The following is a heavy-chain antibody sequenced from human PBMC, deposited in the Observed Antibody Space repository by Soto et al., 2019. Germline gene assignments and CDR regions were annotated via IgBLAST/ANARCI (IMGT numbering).Heavy chain of an antibody. CDR3: ARGAAGNAYF. CDR2: ISIRSTNV. V-gene: IGHV3-48*01. J-gene: IGHJ4*02. CDR1: GFTFSNAW. Sequence: GGSLRLSCAASGFTFSNAWINWVRQTPGKGLEWVSYISIRSTNVHYADSVKGRFTISRDNAKNSLYLQMNSLGAEDTAVYYCARGAAGNAYFWGQGIPVTVSS. D-gene: IGHD6-13*01.